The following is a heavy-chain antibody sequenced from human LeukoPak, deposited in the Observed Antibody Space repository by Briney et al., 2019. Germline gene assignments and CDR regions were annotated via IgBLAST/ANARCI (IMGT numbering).Heavy chain of an antibody. CDR2: INGDGSST. Sequence: PGGSWRLSCAASGFTFSSYAMSWVRQAPGKGLVWVSRINGDGSSTAYADSVKGRFTISRDDAKNTLYLQMNSLTAEDTAVYYCARGPPWYFDLWGRGTLVTVSS. CDR3: ARGPPWYFDL. V-gene: IGHV3-74*01. J-gene: IGHJ2*01. D-gene: IGHD6-25*01. CDR1: GFTFSSYA.